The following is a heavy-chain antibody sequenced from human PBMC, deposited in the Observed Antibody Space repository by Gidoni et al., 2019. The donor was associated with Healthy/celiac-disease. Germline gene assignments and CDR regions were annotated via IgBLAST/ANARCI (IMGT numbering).Heavy chain of an antibody. V-gene: IGHV1-3*01. CDR2: INAGNGNT. CDR3: ARDHRFASSGYYFGY. Sequence: QVQLVQSGAEVKKPGASVKVSCKASGYTFTSYAMHWVRQAPGQRLEWMGWINAGNGNTKYSQKFQGRVTITRDTSASTAYMELSSLRSEDTAVYYCARDHRFASSGYYFGYWGQGTLVTVSS. J-gene: IGHJ4*02. D-gene: IGHD3-22*01. CDR1: GYTFTSYA.